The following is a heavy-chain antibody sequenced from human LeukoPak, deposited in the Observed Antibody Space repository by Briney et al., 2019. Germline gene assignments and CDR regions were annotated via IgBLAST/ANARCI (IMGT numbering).Heavy chain of an antibody. J-gene: IGHJ4*02. D-gene: IGHD5-18*01. CDR2: IWHDGSNK. CDR1: GFTFSTYV. Sequence: GGSLRLSCAASGFTFSTYVIHWVRQAPGKGLEWVALIWHDGSNKYYGDSVKGRFTISRDNSKNTLYLQMDSLRDEDTAVYYCARDRGYTYGHPLDYWGQGTLVTVSS. CDR3: ARDRGYTYGHPLDY. V-gene: IGHV3-33*01.